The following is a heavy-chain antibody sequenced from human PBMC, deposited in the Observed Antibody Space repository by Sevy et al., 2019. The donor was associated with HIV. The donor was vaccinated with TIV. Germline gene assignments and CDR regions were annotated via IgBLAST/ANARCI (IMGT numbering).Heavy chain of an antibody. Sequence: GGSLRLSCAASGFTFSSYGMHWVRQAPGKGLEWVAVIWYDGSNKYYADSVKGRFTISRDNSKNTLYLQMNSLRAEDTAVHYCARDLITFGGSHYGMDVWGQGTTVTVSS. V-gene: IGHV3-33*01. D-gene: IGHD3-16*01. CDR1: GFTFSSYG. CDR3: ARDLITFGGSHYGMDV. CDR2: IWYDGSNK. J-gene: IGHJ6*02.